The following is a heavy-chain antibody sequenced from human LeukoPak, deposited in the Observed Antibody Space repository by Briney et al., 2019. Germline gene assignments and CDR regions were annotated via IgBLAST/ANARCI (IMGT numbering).Heavy chain of an antibody. CDR1: GFTFSSYA. CDR2: ISSSSSYI. Sequence: GGSLRLSCAASGFTFSSYAMSWVRQAPGKGLEWVSSISSSSSYIYYADSVKGRFTISRDNAKNSLYLQMNSLRAEDTAVYYCARDSSSLRIDYYYMDVWGKGTTVTVSS. J-gene: IGHJ6*03. CDR3: ARDSSSLRIDYYYMDV. D-gene: IGHD6-6*01. V-gene: IGHV3-21*01.